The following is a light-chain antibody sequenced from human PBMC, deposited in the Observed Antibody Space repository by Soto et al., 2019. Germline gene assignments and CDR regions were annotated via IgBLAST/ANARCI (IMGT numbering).Light chain of an antibody. J-gene: IGKJ1*01. CDR1: QSIRNY. V-gene: IGKV1-39*01. CDR3: QEALNEPWT. Sequence: DIQMTQSPSSLSASVGDRVSITCRASQSIRNYLNWYQQKPGKAPRLLIYAASSLQSGVPSRFSGSRSGTEFTLVISSLQVDDFATYYCQEALNEPWTFGQGTKVDIK. CDR2: AAS.